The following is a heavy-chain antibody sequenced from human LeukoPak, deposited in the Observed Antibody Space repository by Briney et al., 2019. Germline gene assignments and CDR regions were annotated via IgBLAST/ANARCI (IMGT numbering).Heavy chain of an antibody. CDR2: INPNSGGT. Sequence: ASVKVSCKASGYTFSDYYMHGVRQAPGQGLEWMGWINPNSGGTNYAKKFQGRVTMTRETSISTASMELTRLTSNDTAVYYCASDRVGRYGGVDYWGQGTLVTVSS. CDR1: GYTFSDYY. D-gene: IGHD3-16*01. J-gene: IGHJ4*02. CDR3: ASDRVGRYGGVDY. V-gene: IGHV1-2*02.